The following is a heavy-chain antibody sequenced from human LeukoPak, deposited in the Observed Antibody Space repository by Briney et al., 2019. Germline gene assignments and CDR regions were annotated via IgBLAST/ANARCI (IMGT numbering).Heavy chain of an antibody. J-gene: IGHJ3*02. CDR3: AGGSSANDAFDI. CDR2: IYHSGST. Sequence: PGGSLRLSCAASGFTFSSYGMSWVRQPPGKGLEWIGEIYHSGSTNYNPSLKSRVTISVDKSKNQFSLKLSSVTAADTAVYYCAGGSSANDAFDIWGQGTMVTVSS. V-gene: IGHV4-4*02. CDR1: GFTFSSYGM. D-gene: IGHD2-15*01.